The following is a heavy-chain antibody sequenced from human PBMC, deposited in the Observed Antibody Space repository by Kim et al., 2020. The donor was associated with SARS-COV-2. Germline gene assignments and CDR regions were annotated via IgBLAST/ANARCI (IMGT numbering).Heavy chain of an antibody. Sequence: RFTITRDNAKNSLYLQMNSLRDEDTAVYYCARDPYPGYSSSWYPEGWFDPWGQGTLVTVSS. J-gene: IGHJ5*02. V-gene: IGHV3-48*02. CDR3: ARDPYPGYSSSWYPEGWFDP. D-gene: IGHD6-13*01.